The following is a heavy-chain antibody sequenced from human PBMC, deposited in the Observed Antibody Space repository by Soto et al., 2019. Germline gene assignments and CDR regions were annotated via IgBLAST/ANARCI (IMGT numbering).Heavy chain of an antibody. CDR1: GYTFSNFW. CDR2: IYPGDHET. CDR3: ARSPRSSPYSDY. Sequence: GESLKISCHCSGYTFSNFWIGWVRQLPGKGLEWMGIIYPGDHETRYSPSFHGKVTISADKSINTAYLQWNSLEASDTAFYFCARSPRSSPYSDYWGQGALVTVSS. D-gene: IGHD6-13*01. J-gene: IGHJ4*02. V-gene: IGHV5-51*01.